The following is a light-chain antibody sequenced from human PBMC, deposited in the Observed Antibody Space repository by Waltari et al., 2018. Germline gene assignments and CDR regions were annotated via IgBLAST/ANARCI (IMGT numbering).Light chain of an antibody. CDR2: SFS. J-gene: IGLJ2*01. V-gene: IGLV1-40*01. Sequence: QSVLTQPPSVSGAPGQRVTITCSGTKSNLVADFDVHWYQQVPGTAPKPLLHSFSKRPSGGSDRFSGFKSGASASLVITGLQAEDEAMYYCQSYDTTLSAVVFGGGTRLTV. CDR1: KSNLVADFD. CDR3: QSYDTTLSAVV.